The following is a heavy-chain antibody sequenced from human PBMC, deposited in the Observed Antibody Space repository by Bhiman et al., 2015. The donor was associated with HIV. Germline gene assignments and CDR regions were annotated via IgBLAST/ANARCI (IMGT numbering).Heavy chain of an antibody. J-gene: IGHJ5*02. D-gene: IGHD5-12*01. V-gene: IGHV3-30*02. Sequence: QVQLVESGGGVVQPGGSLRLSCAASGFTFSRSGMYWVRQAPGKGLEWVAFIRNDGGNKYYADSVKGRFTISRDNSKNTLYLQMNSLRAEDTAIYYCVREFLDMVAATSYFYPWGQGTLVSVSS. CDR2: IRNDGGNK. CDR1: GFTFSRSG. CDR3: VREFLDMVAATSYFYP.